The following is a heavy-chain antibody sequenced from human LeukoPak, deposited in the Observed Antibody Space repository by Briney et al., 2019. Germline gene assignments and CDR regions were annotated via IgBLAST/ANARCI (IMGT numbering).Heavy chain of an antibody. CDR3: ARVEWLRFPGFDY. D-gene: IGHD5-12*01. J-gene: IGHJ4*02. CDR2: IRYDGSNK. V-gene: IGHV3-30*02. Sequence: QDGGSLSLSCAASGFTFSSYGMHWVRQAPGKGLEWVAFIRYDGSNKYYADSVKGRFTISRDNSKNTLCLQMNSLRAEDTAVYYCARVEWLRFPGFDYWGQGTLVTVSS. CDR1: GFTFSSYG.